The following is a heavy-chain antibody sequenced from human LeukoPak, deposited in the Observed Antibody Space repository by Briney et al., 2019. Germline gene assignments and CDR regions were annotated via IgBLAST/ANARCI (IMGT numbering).Heavy chain of an antibody. D-gene: IGHD6-19*01. CDR2: INWSGSTT. V-gene: IGHV3-20*04. J-gene: IGHJ4*02. Sequence: GGSLRLSCEASGFNFNDYDMSWVRQAPGTGLEWVCSINWSGSTTHYADSVKGRFTISRDSAKSPLYLQMNSLGAGDTAFYYCAIDRRYNSVWYGRYWGQGTLVTVSS. CDR1: GFNFNDYD. CDR3: AIDRRYNSVWYGRY.